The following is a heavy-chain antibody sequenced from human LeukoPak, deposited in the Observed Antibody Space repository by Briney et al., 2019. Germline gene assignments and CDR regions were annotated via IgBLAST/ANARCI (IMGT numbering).Heavy chain of an antibody. J-gene: IGHJ4*02. CDR1: GFTFSSSW. V-gene: IGHV3-7*03. CDR2: IKQDGTEE. CDR3: ARDPCHGALDY. D-gene: IGHD2-2*01. Sequence: GGSLRLSCVASGFTFSSSWTSWVRRAPGKGLEWVANIKQDGTEEYYVDSVRGRFSISKDNAKNSLYLQMNSLRAGDTAVYYCARDPCHGALDYWGQGALVTVSS.